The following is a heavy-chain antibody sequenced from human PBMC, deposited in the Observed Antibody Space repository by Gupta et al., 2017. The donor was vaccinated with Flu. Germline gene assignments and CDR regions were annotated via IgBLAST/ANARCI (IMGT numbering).Heavy chain of an antibody. Sequence: QVHLQESGPGLLKPSETLSLTGTNSGDSLSSYDWNLIRQPPGKGLEWIGYIYYSGNTNYNPSLKSRLTMSIDTSENRCSLRLSSVTAADTAVYYCARGWGTRQAIDLWGQGTLVTVSS. J-gene: IGHJ4*02. V-gene: IGHV4-59*12. CDR1: GDSLSSYD. D-gene: IGHD3-16*01. CDR2: IYYSGNT. CDR3: ARGWGTRQAIDL.